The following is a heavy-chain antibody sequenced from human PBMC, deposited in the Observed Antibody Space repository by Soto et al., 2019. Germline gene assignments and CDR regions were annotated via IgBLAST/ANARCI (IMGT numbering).Heavy chain of an antibody. CDR3: VRDTYDTTADY. CDR2: IMQDGSEK. Sequence: PGGSLRLSCTVSGFRISSYWMSWVRQAPGKGLEWVANIMQDGSEKQYVDSVKGRFTIFRDNSKNTLYLQMNSLRVEDTAVYYCVRDTYDTTADYWGRGSLVTVSS. J-gene: IGHJ4*02. CDR1: GFRISSYW. D-gene: IGHD3-22*01. V-gene: IGHV3-7*01.